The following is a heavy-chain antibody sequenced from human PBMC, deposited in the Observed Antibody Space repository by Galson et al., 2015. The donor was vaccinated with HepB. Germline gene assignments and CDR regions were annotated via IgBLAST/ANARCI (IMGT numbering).Heavy chain of an antibody. J-gene: IGHJ6*02. CDR3: ARVRTRRPPHYYYGLDA. V-gene: IGHV6-1*01. Sequence: CAISGDSVSSNTAAWNWIRQSPSRGLEWLGRTYYRAKWYQDYAVSVKSRMTINSDTSKNQFSLHLNSVTPEDTAVYYCARVRTRRPPHYYYGLDAWGQGTTVTVSS. CDR2: TYYRAKWYQ. CDR1: GDSVSSNTAA.